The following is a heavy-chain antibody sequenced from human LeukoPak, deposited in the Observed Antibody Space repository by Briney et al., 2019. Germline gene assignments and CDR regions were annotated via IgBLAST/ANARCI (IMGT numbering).Heavy chain of an antibody. CDR2: IYHSGST. D-gene: IGHD3-22*01. V-gene: IGHV4-61*01. Sequence: SETLSLTCSVSGDSVSSSTYYWSWIRQPPGKGLEWIAYIYHSGSTNYNPSLKSRVTTSVDTAKNQFSLKLSSVTAADTAVYYCARRRGYYLFDYWGQGTLVTVSS. J-gene: IGHJ4*02. CDR3: ARRRGYYLFDY. CDR1: GDSVSSSTYY.